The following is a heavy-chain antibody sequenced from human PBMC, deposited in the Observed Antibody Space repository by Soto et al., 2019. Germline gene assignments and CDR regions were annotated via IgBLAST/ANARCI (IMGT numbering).Heavy chain of an antibody. CDR2: VYYSGTT. V-gene: IGHV4-61*01. Sequence: SETLSLTCSVSGGSVSDRTYYWSWIRQPPGKRLEWIGYVYYSGTTNYNPSLKSRVTISVDLSKNRFSLRLSSVTTADTALYYCARTTAVPNTLRSRYFFDYWGQGTLVTVSS. D-gene: IGHD4-17*01. CDR3: ARTTAVPNTLRSRYFFDY. CDR1: GGSVSDRTYY. J-gene: IGHJ4*02.